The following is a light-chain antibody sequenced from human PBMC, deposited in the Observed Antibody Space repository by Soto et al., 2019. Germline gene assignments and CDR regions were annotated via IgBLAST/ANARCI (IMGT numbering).Light chain of an antibody. J-gene: IGLJ1*01. CDR2: EVS. Sequence: QSVLTQPASVSGSPGQSITISCTGTSRDVGSYNLVSWYQQHPGKAPKLMIYEVSKRPSGVSNRFSGSKSGNTASLTISGLQAEDEGDYYCCSYGGSSTSLYVFGSGTKVTVL. V-gene: IGLV2-23*02. CDR3: CSYGGSSTSLYV. CDR1: SRDVGSYNL.